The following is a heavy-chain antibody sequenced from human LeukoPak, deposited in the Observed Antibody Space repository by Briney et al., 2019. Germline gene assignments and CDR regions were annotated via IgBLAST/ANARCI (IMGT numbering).Heavy chain of an antibody. V-gene: IGHV3-23*01. CDR1: GFSFTNYA. CDR3: AKDRTYYSDFSAYYFSPPLQHF. Sequence: GGSLRLSCVASGFSFTNYAMSWVRQAPGKGLEWVSIIFGTTGSTYYADSVKGRVTISRDNSRNTVYLQMNSLRAEDTAVYYCAKDRTYYSDFSAYYFSPPLQHFWGQGTLVTVSS. CDR2: IFGTTGST. J-gene: IGHJ4*02. D-gene: IGHD3-22*01.